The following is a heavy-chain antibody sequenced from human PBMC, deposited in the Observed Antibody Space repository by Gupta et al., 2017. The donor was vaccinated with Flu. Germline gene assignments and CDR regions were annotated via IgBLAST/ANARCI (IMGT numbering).Heavy chain of an antibody. CDR1: GGSFSGYY. Sequence: QVQLQQWGAGLLKPSETLSLTCAVYGGSFSGYYWSWIRQPPGKGLEWIGEINHSGSTNYNPSLKSRVTIAVDTSKNQFSLKLSSVTAADTAVYYCARGGPYCSSTSCPAVYYYYMDVWGKGTTVTVSS. CDR3: ARGGPYCSSTSCPAVYYYYMDV. J-gene: IGHJ6*03. CDR2: INHSGST. V-gene: IGHV4-34*01. D-gene: IGHD2-2*01.